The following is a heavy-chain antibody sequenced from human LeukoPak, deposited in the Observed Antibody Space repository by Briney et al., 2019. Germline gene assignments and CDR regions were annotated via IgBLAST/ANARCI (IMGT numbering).Heavy chain of an antibody. CDR3: AKDGGRRDDY. D-gene: IGHD1-26*01. CDR2: IGASGVDE. J-gene: IGHJ4*02. Sequence: GGSLRLSCAASGFAFNTCAMKWVRQAPGKGLEWASEIGASGVDEHYADAVKGRFTISRDNSKNILYLEMNSLRAEDTAIYYCAKDGGRRDDYWGQGTLVTVSS. CDR1: GFAFNTCA. V-gene: IGHV3-23*01.